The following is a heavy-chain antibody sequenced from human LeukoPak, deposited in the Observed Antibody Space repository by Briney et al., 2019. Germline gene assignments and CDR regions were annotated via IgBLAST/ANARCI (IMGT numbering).Heavy chain of an antibody. V-gene: IGHV4-39*01. Sequence: SETLSLTCAVYGGSFSSSSYYWGWIRQPPGKGLEWIGSIYYSGSTYYNPSLKSRVTISVDTSKNQFSLKLSSVTAADTAVYYCARPRPRDYYDSSGYRPGAFDIWGQGTMVTVSS. CDR1: GGSFSSSSYY. D-gene: IGHD3-22*01. CDR3: ARPRPRDYYDSSGYRPGAFDI. CDR2: IYYSGST. J-gene: IGHJ3*02.